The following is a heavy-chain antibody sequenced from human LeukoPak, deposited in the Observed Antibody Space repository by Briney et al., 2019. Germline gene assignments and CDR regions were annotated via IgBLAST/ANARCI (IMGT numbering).Heavy chain of an antibody. Sequence: GGSLRLSCAASGFTFSSYAMHWVRQAPGKGLEWVAVMSYDGSNKYYADSVKGRFTISRDNSKNTLYLQMNSLRAEDTAVYYCARVRGKGHMVRAHAFDIWGQGTMVTVSS. CDR3: ARVRGKGHMVRAHAFDI. CDR2: MSYDGSNK. J-gene: IGHJ3*02. V-gene: IGHV3-30-3*01. CDR1: GFTFSSYA. D-gene: IGHD3-10*01.